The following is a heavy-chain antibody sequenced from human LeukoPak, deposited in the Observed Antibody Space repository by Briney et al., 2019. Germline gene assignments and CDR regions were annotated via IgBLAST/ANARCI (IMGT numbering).Heavy chain of an antibody. CDR2: IIPIFGTA. CDR1: GATFSSYA. V-gene: IGHV1-69*05. Sequence: ASGTLSCNASGATFSSYAISMVRQAPGPGLGWVGGIIPIFGTANYAQKFHGRGTITTDESTSTAYMEQSSLRSEDTAVYYCARAMVRGAYYYYYYMDVWGKGTTVSVSS. D-gene: IGHD3-10*01. CDR3: ARAMVRGAYYYYYYMDV. J-gene: IGHJ6*03.